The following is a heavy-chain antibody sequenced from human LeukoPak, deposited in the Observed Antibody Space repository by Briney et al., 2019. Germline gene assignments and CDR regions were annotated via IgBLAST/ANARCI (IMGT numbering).Heavy chain of an antibody. J-gene: IGHJ4*02. D-gene: IGHD6-13*01. CDR1: GFTFSSYW. Sequence: GGSLRLSCAASGFTFSSYWMTWVRQAPGKGLQWVANINQDGSEKYYVDSVKGRFTISRDNAKNSLYLQMSSLRAEDTAVYYCARVDRHMAATVYYFDYWGQGTLVTVSS. CDR3: ARVDRHMAATVYYFDY. CDR2: INQDGSEK. V-gene: IGHV3-7*01.